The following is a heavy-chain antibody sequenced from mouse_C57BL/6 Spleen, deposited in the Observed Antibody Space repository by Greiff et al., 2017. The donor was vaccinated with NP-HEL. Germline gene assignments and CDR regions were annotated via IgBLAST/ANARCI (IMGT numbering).Heavy chain of an antibody. J-gene: IGHJ3*01. CDR2: ISTGGGST. CDR3: ARHDYYGSRGAWFAY. V-gene: IGHV5-12*01. Sequence: EVKLVESGGGLVQPGGSLKLSCAASGFTFSDYYMYWVRQTPEKRLEWVAYISTGGGSTYYPDTVKGRFTISRDNAKNTLYLQMSRLKSEDTAMYYCARHDYYGSRGAWFAYWGQGTLVTVSA. CDR1: GFTFSDYY. D-gene: IGHD1-1*01.